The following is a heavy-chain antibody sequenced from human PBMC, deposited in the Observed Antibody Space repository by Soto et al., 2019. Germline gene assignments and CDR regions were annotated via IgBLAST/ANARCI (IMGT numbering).Heavy chain of an antibody. J-gene: IGHJ6*02. CDR1: GGSISSYY. CDR3: ARDTTIAAAGRNYYYGMDV. Sequence: SETLSLTCTVSGGSISSYYWSWIRQPPGKGLEWIGYIYYSGSTNYNPSLKSRVTISVDTSKNQFSLKLSSVTAADTAVYYCARDTTIAAAGRNYYYGMDVWGQGTTVTVSS. CDR2: IYYSGST. V-gene: IGHV4-59*01. D-gene: IGHD6-13*01.